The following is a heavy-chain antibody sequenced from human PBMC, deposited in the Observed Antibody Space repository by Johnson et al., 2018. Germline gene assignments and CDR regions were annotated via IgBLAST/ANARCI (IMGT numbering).Heavy chain of an antibody. D-gene: IGHD3-3*01. CDR3: GKDYGFGSGYLDGMDV. Sequence: VQLVQSGGGVVQPGRSLRLSCAASGFTFSSYAMSWVRQAPGKGLEWVSAISGSGGSTYYADSVKGRFTISRENSKNTLYLQMNSLRAEGTAVYYCGKDYGFGSGYLDGMDVWGQGTTVTVS. V-gene: IGHV3-23*04. CDR2: ISGSGGST. CDR1: GFTFSSYA. J-gene: IGHJ6*02.